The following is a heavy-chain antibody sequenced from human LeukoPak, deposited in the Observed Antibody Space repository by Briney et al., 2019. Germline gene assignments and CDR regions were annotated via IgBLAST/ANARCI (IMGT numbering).Heavy chain of an antibody. CDR3: ARSYQLLYHWFDP. V-gene: IGHV1-8*03. CDR2: MNPNSGNT. D-gene: IGHD2-2*02. Sequence: ASVKVSCKASGYTFTSYDINWVRQATGQGLEWMGWMNPNSGNTGYAQKFQGRVTITRNTSISTAYVELSSLRSEDTAVYYCARSYQLLYHWFDPWGQGTLVTVSS. CDR1: GYTFTSYD. J-gene: IGHJ5*02.